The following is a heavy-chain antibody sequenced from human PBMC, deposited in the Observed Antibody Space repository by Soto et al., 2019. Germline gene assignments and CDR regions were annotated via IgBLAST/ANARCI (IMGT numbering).Heavy chain of an antibody. CDR1: GFTFDDYA. V-gene: IGHV3-9*01. Sequence: EVQLVESGGGLVQPGRSLRLSCAASGFTFDDYAMHWVRQAPGKGLEWVSGISWNSGSIGYMDSVKGRFTISRDNAKNSPYLPVNSLRAEDTAWYYCAISGWYGGDFDYWGQGTLVTVSS. CDR3: AISGWYGGDFDY. CDR2: ISWNSGSI. D-gene: IGHD6-19*01. J-gene: IGHJ4*02.